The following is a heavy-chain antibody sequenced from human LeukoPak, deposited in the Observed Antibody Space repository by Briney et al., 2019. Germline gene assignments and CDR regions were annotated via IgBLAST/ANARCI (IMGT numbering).Heavy chain of an antibody. CDR1: GGSITNYY. V-gene: IGHV4-59*08. CDR3: ARHVGHYYDSRFDP. CDR2: IHYSGST. Sequence: SETLSLTCTVSGGSITNYYWTWIRQPPGKGLEWIGYIHYSGSTNYNPSLKSRVTISVDTSKNQFSLKLSSVTAADTAVYYCARHVGHYYDSRFDPWGQGTLVTVSS. J-gene: IGHJ5*02. D-gene: IGHD3-22*01.